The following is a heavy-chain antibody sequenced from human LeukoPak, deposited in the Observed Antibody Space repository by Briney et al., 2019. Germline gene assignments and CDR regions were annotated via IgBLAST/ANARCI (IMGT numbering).Heavy chain of an antibody. D-gene: IGHD6-13*01. V-gene: IGHV1-2*02. J-gene: IGHJ4*02. CDR1: GYTFTAYY. CDR3: ARDRTASWYGGEDY. CDR2: INPNSCDT. Sequence: ASVKVSCKASGYTFTAYYIHWVRQAPRQGLGWMGWINPNSCDTDYSQKLQGRVTMPRDTSISTTYMELSRLASDDTAIYYCARDRTASWYGGEDYWGQGTPVTVSS.